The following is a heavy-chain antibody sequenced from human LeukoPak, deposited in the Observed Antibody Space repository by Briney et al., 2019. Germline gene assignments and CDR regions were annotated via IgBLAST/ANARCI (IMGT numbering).Heavy chain of an antibody. V-gene: IGHV3-66*01. CDR1: GFSVSNYY. Sequence: GGPLRLSCAASGFSVSNYYMSWVRQPPGKGLEWVSVMYTGGGRYYGDSVKGRFTISRDNSKNTVFLQMNSLRVEDTALYYCTRGQSYCGADCYSDWGQGTLVTVSS. CDR3: TRGQSYCGADCYSD. CDR2: MYTGGGR. D-gene: IGHD2-21*02. J-gene: IGHJ4*02.